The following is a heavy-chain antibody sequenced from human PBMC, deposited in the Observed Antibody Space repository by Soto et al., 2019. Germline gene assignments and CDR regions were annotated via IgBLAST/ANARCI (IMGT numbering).Heavy chain of an antibody. CDR2: IYSGGST. CDR1: GCTVSSNY. Sequence: GGSLRLSCAASGCTVSSNYMSWVRQAPGKGLEWVSVIYSGGSTYYADSVKGRFTISRDNAKNSLYLQMSSLRVEDTAVYYCAKDTYYHDSSGYYVFDYWGQGTLVTVSS. J-gene: IGHJ4*01. D-gene: IGHD3-22*01. V-gene: IGHV3-53*05. CDR3: AKDTYYHDSSGYYVFDY.